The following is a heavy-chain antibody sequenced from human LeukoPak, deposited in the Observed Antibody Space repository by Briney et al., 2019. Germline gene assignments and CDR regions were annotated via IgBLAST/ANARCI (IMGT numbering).Heavy chain of an antibody. CDR2: INHSGST. D-gene: IGHD2-2*01. CDR1: GGSFSGYY. Sequence: SETLSLTCAVYGGSFSGYYWSWIRQPPGKGLEWIGEINHSGSTNYNPSLKSRVTISVDTSKNQFSLKLSSVTAADTAVYYCARRRGIYCSSTSCRTIDYWGQGTLVTVSS. CDR3: ARRRGIYCSSTSCRTIDY. V-gene: IGHV4-34*01. J-gene: IGHJ4*02.